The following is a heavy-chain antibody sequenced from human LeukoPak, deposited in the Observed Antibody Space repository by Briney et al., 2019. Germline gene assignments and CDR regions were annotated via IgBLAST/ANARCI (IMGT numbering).Heavy chain of an antibody. Sequence: SETLSLTCAVYGGSFSGYYWSWIRQPPGKGLEWIGEINHSGSTNYNPSLKSRVTLSVDTSKNQFSLKLSSVTAADTAVYYCARGNYDFWSGYYTEDYYYYGMDVWGQGTTVTVSS. CDR3: ARGNYDFWSGYYTEDYYYYGMDV. CDR1: GGSFSGYY. CDR2: INHSGST. D-gene: IGHD3-3*01. V-gene: IGHV4-34*01. J-gene: IGHJ6*02.